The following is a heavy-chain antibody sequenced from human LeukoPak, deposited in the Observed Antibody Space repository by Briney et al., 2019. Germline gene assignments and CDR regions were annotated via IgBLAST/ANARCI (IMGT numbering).Heavy chain of an antibody. Sequence: GASVKVSGNASGYTFSSYGISWVRQAPGQGLKWMGWISAYNGNTNYAQKLQGRVTMTTDTSTSTAYMELRSLRSDDTAVYYCAGDRRITMVRGVPDYWGQGTLVTVSS. D-gene: IGHD3-10*01. CDR1: GYTFSSYG. CDR2: ISAYNGNT. CDR3: AGDRRITMVRGVPDY. J-gene: IGHJ4*02. V-gene: IGHV1-18*01.